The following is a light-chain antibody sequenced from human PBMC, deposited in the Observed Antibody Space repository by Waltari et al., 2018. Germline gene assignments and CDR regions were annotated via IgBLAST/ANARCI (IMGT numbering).Light chain of an antibody. CDR1: QSISNW. Sequence: CRASQSISNWFAWYQRKPGKGPKLLIYEASTLQSGVPSRFSGTGSGTDFTLTISSLQPDDFATYYCQQYNSYSLLTFGGGTKVEIK. J-gene: IGKJ4*01. V-gene: IGKV1-5*03. CDR3: QQYNSYSLLT. CDR2: EAS.